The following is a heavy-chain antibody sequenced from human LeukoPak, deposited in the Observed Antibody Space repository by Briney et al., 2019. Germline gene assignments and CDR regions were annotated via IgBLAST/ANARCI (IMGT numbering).Heavy chain of an antibody. V-gene: IGHV3-23*01. J-gene: IGHJ5*02. CDR1: GFSLSTYA. CDR3: AKDRADNGDRLRFDP. D-gene: IGHD4-17*01. CDR2: VSGAGGRT. Sequence: GGSLRLSCAASGFSLSTYAMSWVRQAPGKGPEWVSAVSGAGGRTYYADSVKGRFTISRDNSKNTLYLQMDSLRAEDTAVYYCAKDRADNGDRLRFDPWGQGTLVTVSS.